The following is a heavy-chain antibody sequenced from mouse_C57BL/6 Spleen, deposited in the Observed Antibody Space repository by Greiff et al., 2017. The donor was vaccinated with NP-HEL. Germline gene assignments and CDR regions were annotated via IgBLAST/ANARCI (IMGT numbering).Heavy chain of an antibody. V-gene: IGHV1-22*01. Sequence: EVQLQQSGPELVKPGASVKMSCKASGYTFTDYNMHWVKQSHGKSLEWIGYINPNNGGTSYNQKFKGKATLTVNKSSSTAYMELRSLTSEDSAVYYCALTTVVGSYAMDYWGQGTAVTVSS. CDR3: ALTTVVGSYAMDY. CDR2: INPNNGGT. J-gene: IGHJ4*01. D-gene: IGHD1-1*01. CDR1: GYTFTDYN.